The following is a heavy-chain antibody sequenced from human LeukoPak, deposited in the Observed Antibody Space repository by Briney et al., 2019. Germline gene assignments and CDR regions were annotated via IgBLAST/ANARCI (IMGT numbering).Heavy chain of an antibody. CDR3: ARVLLSGLHYYFDY. CDR2: IYYSGST. V-gene: IGHV4-39*07. J-gene: IGHJ4*02. CDR1: GGSISSSSYY. Sequence: SETLSLTCTVSGGSISSSSYYWGWNRQPPGKGLEWIGSIYYSGSTYYNPSLKSRVTISVDTSKNQFSLKLSSVTAADTAVYYCARVLLSGLHYYFDYWGQGTLVTVSS. D-gene: IGHD4-11*01.